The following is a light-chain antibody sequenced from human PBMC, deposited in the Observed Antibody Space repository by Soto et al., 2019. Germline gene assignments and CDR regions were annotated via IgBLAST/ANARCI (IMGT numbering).Light chain of an antibody. CDR3: QQRNDWQVT. Sequence: VLKQSPGTLSLSTGERATLSCRASQSVSSIYFAWYQQKPGQAPRLLIYGASSRATGIPDRFSGSGSGTDFTLTISSLEPGDFAVYYCQQRNDWQVTFGQGTRLEI. CDR2: GAS. CDR1: QSVSSIY. V-gene: IGKV3D-20*02. J-gene: IGKJ5*01.